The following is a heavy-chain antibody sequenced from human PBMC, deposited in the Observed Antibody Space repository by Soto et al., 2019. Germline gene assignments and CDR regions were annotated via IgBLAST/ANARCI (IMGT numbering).Heavy chain of an antibody. V-gene: IGHV3-73*01. D-gene: IGHD4-17*01. CDR3: TRWCGDAPTLAY. CDR2: IKSKADSSAT. Sequence: EVQLVESGGGLVQPGGSLRLSCATSGLTFSGSTMHWVRQASGKGLEWVGRIKSKADSSATAYAASVKGRFIVSRDDSQTTAYWQRNWLKCEDRAVYYCTRWCGDAPTLAYWGQGTLSTVSS. CDR1: GLTFSGST. J-gene: IGHJ4*02.